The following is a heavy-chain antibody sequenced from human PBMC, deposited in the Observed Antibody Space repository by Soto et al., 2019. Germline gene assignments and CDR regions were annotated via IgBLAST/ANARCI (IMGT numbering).Heavy chain of an antibody. Sequence: SVKVSCKASGGTFSSYAISWVRQAPGQGLEWMGGIIPIFGTANYAQKFQGRVTITADESTSTAYMELSSLRSEDTAVYYCARALTVVVVAAPQNWFDPWGQGTPVTVSS. CDR1: GGTFSSYA. J-gene: IGHJ5*02. CDR3: ARALTVVVVAAPQNWFDP. D-gene: IGHD2-15*01. CDR2: IIPIFGTA. V-gene: IGHV1-69*13.